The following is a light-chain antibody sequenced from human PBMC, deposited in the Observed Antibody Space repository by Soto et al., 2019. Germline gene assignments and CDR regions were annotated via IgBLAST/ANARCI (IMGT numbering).Light chain of an antibody. V-gene: IGKV1-33*01. CDR2: GAS. Sequence: DIQITHSPSSLSASVVDGVTITCQANQSISKYLNWYQQKPGKAPKLLIYGASSLETGVPSMFSGSGSGTDFTFTISSLQPEDIATYYCQKCNNIPINFGQGTRLEIK. CDR3: QKCNNIPIN. J-gene: IGKJ5*01. CDR1: QSISKY.